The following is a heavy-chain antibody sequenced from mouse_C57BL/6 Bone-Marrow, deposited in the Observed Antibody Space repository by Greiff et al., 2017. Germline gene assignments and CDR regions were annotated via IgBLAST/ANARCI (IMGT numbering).Heavy chain of an antibody. Sequence: EVQLQQSVAELVRPGASVKLSCTASGFHIKNTYMHWVKQRPEQGLEWIGRIDPANGNTKYAPKFQGKATITADTSSNTAYLQLSSLTSEDTAIYYCARRGRSHWYFDVWGTGTTVTVSS. J-gene: IGHJ1*03. V-gene: IGHV14-3*01. CDR2: IDPANGNT. CDR1: GFHIKNTY. CDR3: ARRGRSHWYFDV. D-gene: IGHD1-1*01.